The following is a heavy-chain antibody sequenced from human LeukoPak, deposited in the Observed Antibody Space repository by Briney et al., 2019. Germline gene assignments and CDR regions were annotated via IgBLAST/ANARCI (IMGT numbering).Heavy chain of an antibody. CDR1: GLTVRNNY. CDR2: ISWNSGNI. V-gene: IGHV3-9*01. D-gene: IGHD4-17*01. Sequence: GGSLRLSCAASGLTVRNNYMSWVRQSPGKGLKWVSGISWNSGNIAYADSVKGRFTISRDSAKTSLYLQINNLRAEDTALYYCAKAHDYGDYAGFDYWGQGTLVSVSS. J-gene: IGHJ4*02. CDR3: AKAHDYGDYAGFDY.